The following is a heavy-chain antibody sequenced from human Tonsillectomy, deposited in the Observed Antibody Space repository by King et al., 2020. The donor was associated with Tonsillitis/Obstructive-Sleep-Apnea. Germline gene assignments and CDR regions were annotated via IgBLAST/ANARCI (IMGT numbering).Heavy chain of an antibody. Sequence: QLVQSGAEVKKPGASVKVSCKASGYTFSSHGVSWVRQAPGQGLEWMGWISPYNGKTNYVQKFQGRVTMTTVTSTSTAYMELRSLRSDDTAVYYCAREFCSSTSCYENWILHVDLGGRGPLVTVSS. D-gene: IGHD2-2*01. CDR1: GYTFSSHG. J-gene: IGHJ2*01. CDR3: AREFCSSTSCYENWILHVDL. V-gene: IGHV1-18*01. CDR2: ISPYNGKT.